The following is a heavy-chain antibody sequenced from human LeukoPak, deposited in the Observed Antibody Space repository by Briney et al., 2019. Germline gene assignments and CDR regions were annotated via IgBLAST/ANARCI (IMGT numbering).Heavy chain of an antibody. J-gene: IGHJ4*02. CDR2: IKTKPEGGTT. D-gene: IGHD4-23*01. V-gene: IGHV3-15*05. CDR3: TSSGSRWDYFDY. Sequence: PGRSLRLSCTASGFTFGDNGITWVRQAPGKGLEWVARIKTKPEGGTTDYAAPVKGRFTISRDDSKNTLFLQMNSLKTEDTAVYYCTSSGSRWDYFDYWGQGTLATVSS. CDR1: GFTFGDNG.